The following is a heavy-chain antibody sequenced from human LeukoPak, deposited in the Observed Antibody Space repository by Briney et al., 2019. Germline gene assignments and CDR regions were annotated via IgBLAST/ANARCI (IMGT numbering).Heavy chain of an antibody. V-gene: IGHV3-33*01. D-gene: IGHD6-19*01. J-gene: IGHJ5*02. CDR3: ARGSGSGWPLDR. CDR1: GFSFSIYG. CDR2: TWYDGSNK. Sequence: PPGGSLRLSCATSGFSFSIYGMHWVRQAQGKGLEWVALTWYDGSNKNYADSVKGRFTISRDNSKNTLYLQMNSLRGEDTAVYYCARGSGSGWPLDRWGQGALVTVSS.